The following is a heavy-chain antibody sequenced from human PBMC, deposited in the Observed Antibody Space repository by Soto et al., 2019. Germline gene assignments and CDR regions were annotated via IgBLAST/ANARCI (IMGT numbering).Heavy chain of an antibody. CDR2: IIPIFGTA. CDR3: ASTLPAAMYDYYYYYGMDV. D-gene: IGHD2-2*01. Sequence: SVKVSCKASGGTFSSYAISWVRQAPGQGLDWMGGIIPIFGTANYAQKFQGRVTITADESTSTAYMELSSLRSEDTAVYYCASTLPAAMYDYYYYYGMDVWGQGTTVTVSS. CDR1: GGTFSSYA. V-gene: IGHV1-69*13. J-gene: IGHJ6*02.